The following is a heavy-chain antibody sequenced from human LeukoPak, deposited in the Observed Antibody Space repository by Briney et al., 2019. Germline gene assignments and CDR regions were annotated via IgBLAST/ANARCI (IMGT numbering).Heavy chain of an antibody. CDR3: ARDNNWNGTDY. D-gene: IGHD1-20*01. J-gene: IGHJ4*02. CDR1: GFTVSSNY. Sequence: GGSLRLSCAASGFTVSSNYMSWVRQAPGKGLEWVSVIYSGGSTYYADSVKGRFTISRDNSKNTLYFQMNSLRAEDTAVYYGARDNNWNGTDYWGQGTLVTVSS. CDR2: IYSGGST. V-gene: IGHV3-66*01.